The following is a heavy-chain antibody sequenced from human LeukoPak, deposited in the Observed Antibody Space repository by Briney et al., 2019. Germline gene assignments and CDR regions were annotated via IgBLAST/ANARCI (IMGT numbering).Heavy chain of an antibody. J-gene: IGHJ4*02. D-gene: IGHD3-16*01. V-gene: IGHV4-4*07. Sequence: SETLSLTCTVSGGSISTYYWSWIRQPAGKGLQWIGRIYSDGSVKYNPSLKSRVTMSVDTSKNQFSLKMTSVTAADTAVYFWARGSPTFFTPWDFDYGAREPLVSVSS. CDR3: ARGSPTFFTPWDFDY. CDR1: GGSISTYY. CDR2: IYSDGSV.